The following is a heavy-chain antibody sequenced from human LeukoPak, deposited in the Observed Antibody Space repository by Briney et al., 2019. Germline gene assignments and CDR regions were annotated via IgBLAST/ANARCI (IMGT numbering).Heavy chain of an antibody. V-gene: IGHV1-8*03. CDR2: MYPNSGNT. Sequence: ASVKVSCKASLYTFTSYDINWVRQATGQGLEWMGWMYPNSGNTGYAETFKGRVTITRNTSISTAYMELSSLRSEDTAVYYCARIGSITIFGVVNNYMDVWGKGATVTVSS. D-gene: IGHD3-3*01. CDR1: LYTFTSYD. J-gene: IGHJ6*03. CDR3: ARIGSITIFGVVNNYMDV.